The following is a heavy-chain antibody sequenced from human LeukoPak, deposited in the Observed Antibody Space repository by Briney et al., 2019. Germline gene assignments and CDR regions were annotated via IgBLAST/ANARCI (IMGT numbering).Heavy chain of an antibody. V-gene: IGHV4-34*01. D-gene: IGHD5-12*01. Sequence: SETLSLTCAAYGGSFSGYYWSWIRQPPGKGLEWIGEINHSGSTNYNPSLKSRVTISVDTSKNQFSLKLSSVTAADTAVYYCARGRRYSGYDPPDYWGQGTLVTVSS. CDR3: ARGRRYSGYDPPDY. J-gene: IGHJ4*02. CDR1: GGSFSGYY. CDR2: INHSGST.